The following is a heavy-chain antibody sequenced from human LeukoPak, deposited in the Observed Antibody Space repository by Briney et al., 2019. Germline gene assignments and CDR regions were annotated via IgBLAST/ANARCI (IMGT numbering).Heavy chain of an antibody. CDR2: INHSGRT. CDR1: GGSFSDYF. CDR3: ARAGSMTTVTTFDY. D-gene: IGHD4-11*01. V-gene: IGHV4-34*01. J-gene: IGHJ4*02. Sequence: SETLSLTCAVYGGSFSDYFWGWIRQPPGKGLEWIGEINHSGRTYYNPSLKSRVTISVDTSKNQFSLKLSSVTAADTAVYYCARAGSMTTVTTFDYWGQGTLVTVSS.